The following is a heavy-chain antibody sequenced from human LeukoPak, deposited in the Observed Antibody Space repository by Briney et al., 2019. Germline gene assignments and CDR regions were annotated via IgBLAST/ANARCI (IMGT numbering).Heavy chain of an antibody. CDR2: INAGNGNT. CDR1: GDTFTTYA. J-gene: IGHJ3*02. D-gene: IGHD5-12*01. V-gene: IGHV1-3*03. CDR3: ARHSGYDFAFDM. Sequence: GASLRVSSKASGDTFTTYAMHWVRQAPGQRVEWMGWINAGNGNTKYSQEFQGRVTITRDTSASTAYMELSSLRSEDMAVCYCARHSGYDFAFDMWGQGTMVTVSS.